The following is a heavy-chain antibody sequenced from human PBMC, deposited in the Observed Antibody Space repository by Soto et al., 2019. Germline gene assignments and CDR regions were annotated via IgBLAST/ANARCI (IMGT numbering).Heavy chain of an antibody. J-gene: IGHJ6*02. Sequence: ASVKVSCKASGYTFTGYYMHWVRQAPGQGLEWMGWINPNSGGTNYAQKFQGRVTMTRDTSISTAYMELSRLRSDDTAVYYCARGGSGYSYGSPYYYYGMDVWGQGTTVTVS. CDR1: GYTFTGYY. CDR2: INPNSGGT. V-gene: IGHV1-2*02. CDR3: ARGGSGYSYGSPYYYYGMDV. D-gene: IGHD5-18*01.